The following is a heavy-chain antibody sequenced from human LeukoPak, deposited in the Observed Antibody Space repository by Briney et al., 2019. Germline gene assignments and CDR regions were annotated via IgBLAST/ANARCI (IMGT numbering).Heavy chain of an antibody. CDR1: GFTFSSYG. J-gene: IGHJ3*02. CDR2: INGGGSNT. Sequence: PGGSLRLSCAASGFTFSSYGMSWVRQAPGKGLEWVSVINGGGSNTYYADSVKGRFTISRDNSKNTLYLQMKSLRAGDTAVYFCAKRVNYAFDIWGQGTMVTVSS. CDR3: AKRVNYAFDI. V-gene: IGHV3-23*01. D-gene: IGHD1-7*01.